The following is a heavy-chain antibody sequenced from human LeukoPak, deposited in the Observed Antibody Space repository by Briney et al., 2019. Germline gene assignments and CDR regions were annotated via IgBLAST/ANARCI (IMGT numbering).Heavy chain of an antibody. CDR3: TSWYPNGDPAYYMDV. Sequence: GGSLRLSCAASGFTFSSYWMSWVRQAPGKGLEWVGRIRSKANSYATAYAASVKGRFTISRDDSKNTAYLQMNSLNTEDTAVYYCTSWYPNGDPAYYMDVRGKGTTVTVSS. CDR2: IRSKANSYAT. CDR1: GFTFSSYW. J-gene: IGHJ6*03. V-gene: IGHV3-73*01. D-gene: IGHD4-17*01.